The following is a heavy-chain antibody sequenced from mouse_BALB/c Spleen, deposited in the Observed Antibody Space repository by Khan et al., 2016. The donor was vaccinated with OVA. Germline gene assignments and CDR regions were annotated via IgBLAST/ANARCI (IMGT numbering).Heavy chain of an antibody. CDR3: ARAGYGNPFAY. Sequence: QVQLQQPGAELVKPGASVKISCKASGYTFTSFYMYWVKQRPGQGLEWIEGINPSNGDTHFYEKFKSKATLTVDKSSTTAYMQFSSLTSEDSAVYYCARAGYGNPFAYWGQGTLVTVSA. V-gene: IGHV1S81*02. J-gene: IGHJ3*01. CDR2: INPSNGDT. D-gene: IGHD2-1*01. CDR1: GYTFTSFY.